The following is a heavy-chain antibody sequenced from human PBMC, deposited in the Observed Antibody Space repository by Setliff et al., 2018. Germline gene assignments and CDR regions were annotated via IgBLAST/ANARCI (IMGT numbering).Heavy chain of an antibody. D-gene: IGHD3-10*01. Sequence: ASVKVSCKASGYSFSFFGITWVRQAPGQGLEWMGWVSTYNGDTNYAQKFQGRVTMTTDTSTNTVFMELRSLRSDDTAMFYCARVVYYASGSSLSYGMDVWGQGTAVTVSS. CDR3: ARVVYYASGSSLSYGMDV. V-gene: IGHV1-18*01. CDR2: VSTYNGDT. J-gene: IGHJ6*02. CDR1: GYSFSFFG.